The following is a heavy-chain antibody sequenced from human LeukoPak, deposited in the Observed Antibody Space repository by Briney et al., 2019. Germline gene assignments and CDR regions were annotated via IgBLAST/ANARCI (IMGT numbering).Heavy chain of an antibody. J-gene: IGHJ3*02. D-gene: IGHD3-22*01. V-gene: IGHV3-23*01. Sequence: GGSLRLSCAASGFTFSDSAMSWVRQAPGKGLEWVSGITGSGGTTYYADSVKDRFTISRDNSKDTLYLQMTSLRAEDTALYHCVGGRYYDRSGYAGYAFDIWGQGTMVTVSS. CDR1: GFTFSDSA. CDR3: VGGRYYDRSGYAGYAFDI. CDR2: ITGSGGTT.